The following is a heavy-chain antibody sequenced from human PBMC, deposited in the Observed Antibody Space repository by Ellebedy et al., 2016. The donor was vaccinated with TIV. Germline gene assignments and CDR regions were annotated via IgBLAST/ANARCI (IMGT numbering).Heavy chain of an antibody. Sequence: AASVKVSCKASGYTFTSRGISWVRQAPGQGLEWMGWNSGNSGDTSYSQRLQGRVTMTTDTSTSTVYMELRSLRFDDTAVYYCAREGGSMGFYYGMDVWGQGTTVTVSS. CDR1: GYTFTSRG. V-gene: IGHV1-18*04. CDR2: NSGNSGDT. D-gene: IGHD5-12*01. CDR3: AREGGSMGFYYGMDV. J-gene: IGHJ6*02.